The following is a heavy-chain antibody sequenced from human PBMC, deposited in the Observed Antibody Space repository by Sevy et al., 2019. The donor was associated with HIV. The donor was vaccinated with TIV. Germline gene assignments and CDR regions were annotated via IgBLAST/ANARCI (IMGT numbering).Heavy chain of an antibody. CDR2: TSSDGTTT. D-gene: IGHD5-12*01. J-gene: IGHJ6*02. CDR1: GFMFKFYS. CDR3: RRDRKAAFSGYPGVVYFHFGMDV. Sequence: GGSLRLSCAATGFMFKFYSMHWVRQAPGKGLEWVAVTSSDGTTTHYTDTVRGRFTIARANFKNILYLQMNTLRSDDTAVYYCRRDRKAAFSGYPGVVYFHFGMDVWGQGTTVTVSS. V-gene: IGHV3-30*04.